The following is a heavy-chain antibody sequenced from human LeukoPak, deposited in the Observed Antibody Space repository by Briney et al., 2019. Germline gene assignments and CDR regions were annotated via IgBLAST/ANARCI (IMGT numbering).Heavy chain of an antibody. CDR2: ISAYNGNT. CDR1: GGTFSSYA. D-gene: IGHD5-24*01. V-gene: IGHV1-18*01. CDR3: ARPFGGYKSVSYQKNAFDI. Sequence: ASVKVSCKASGGTFSSYAISWVRQAPGQGLEWMGWISAYNGNTNYAQKLQGRVTMTTDTSTSTAYMELRSLRSDDTAVYYCARPFGGYKSVSYQKNAFDIWGQGTMVTVSS. J-gene: IGHJ3*02.